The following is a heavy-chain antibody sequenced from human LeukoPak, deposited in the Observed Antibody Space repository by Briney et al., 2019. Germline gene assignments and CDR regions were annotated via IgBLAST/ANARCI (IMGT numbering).Heavy chain of an antibody. D-gene: IGHD4-17*01. Sequence: TSETLSLTCTVSGGSISSSSYYWGWIRQPPRKGLEWIGEINHSGSTYYNPSLKSRVTISVDTSKNQFSLKLSSVTAADTAVYYCARTVRGRGVTRARPGWYFDLWGRGTLVTVSS. CDR3: ARTVRGRGVTRARPGWYFDL. J-gene: IGHJ2*01. V-gene: IGHV4-39*07. CDR1: GGSISSSSYY. CDR2: INHSGST.